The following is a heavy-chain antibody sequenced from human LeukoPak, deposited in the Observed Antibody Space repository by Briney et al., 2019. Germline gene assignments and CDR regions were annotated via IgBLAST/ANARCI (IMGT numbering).Heavy chain of an antibody. CDR2: IYYSGST. CDR3: ARHPSESPLWFDP. J-gene: IGHJ5*02. CDR1: GGSINNYF. D-gene: IGHD6-19*01. V-gene: IGHV4-59*05. Sequence: SETLSLTCTVSGGSINNYFWSWIRQPPGKGLEWIGSIYYSGSTYNNPSLKSRVTISVDTSKNQFSLKLSSVTAADTAVYYCARHPSESPLWFDPWGQGTVVTVSS.